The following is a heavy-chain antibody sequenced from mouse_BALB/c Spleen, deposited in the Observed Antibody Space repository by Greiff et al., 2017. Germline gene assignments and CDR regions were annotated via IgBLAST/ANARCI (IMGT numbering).Heavy chain of an antibody. CDR3: ARHGNGGAMDY. V-gene: IGHV5-12-2*01. CDR2: ISNGGGST. D-gene: IGHD4-1*01. J-gene: IGHJ4*01. Sequence: DVMLVESGGGLVQPGGSLKLSCAASGFTFSSYTMSWVRQTPEKRLEWVAYISNGGGSTYYPDTVKGRFTISRDNAKNTLYLQMSSLKSEDTAMYYCARHGNGGAMDYWGQGTSVTVSS. CDR1: GFTFSSYT.